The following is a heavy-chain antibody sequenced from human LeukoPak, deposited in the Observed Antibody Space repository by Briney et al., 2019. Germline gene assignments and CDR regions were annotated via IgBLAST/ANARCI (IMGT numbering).Heavy chain of an antibody. J-gene: IGHJ4*02. Sequence: SETLSLTCTVSGGSISSYYWSWIRQPPGKGLEWIGYIYYSGSTNYNPSLKSRVTISVDTSKNQFSLKLSSVTAEDTAVYYCARAYYYGSGSYAFDYWGQGTLVTVSS. CDR2: IYYSGST. D-gene: IGHD3-10*01. V-gene: IGHV4-59*01. CDR3: ARAYYYGSGSYAFDY. CDR1: GGSISSYY.